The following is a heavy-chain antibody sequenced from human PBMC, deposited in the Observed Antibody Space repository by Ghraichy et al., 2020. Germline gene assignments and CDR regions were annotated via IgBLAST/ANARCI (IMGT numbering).Heavy chain of an antibody. Sequence: SETLSLTCAVYGGSFTGYYWSWIRQPPGKGLEWIGEINHRGKSNFNPSLKSRVTMSGDTSKNQFSLRLTSVTAADTAVYYCARHITGNRAFDIWGQGTRVTVSS. CDR1: GGSFTGYY. CDR3: ARHITGNRAFDI. CDR2: INHRGKS. J-gene: IGHJ3*02. V-gene: IGHV4-34*01. D-gene: IGHD1-20*01.